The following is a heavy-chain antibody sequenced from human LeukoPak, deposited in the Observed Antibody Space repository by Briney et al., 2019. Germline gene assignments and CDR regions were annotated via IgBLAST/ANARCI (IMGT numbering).Heavy chain of an antibody. CDR3: ARRKSSGSGIHVINYFDY. J-gene: IGHJ4*02. V-gene: IGHV1-3*01. CDR1: GYTFTSYT. Sequence: GASVKVSCKPSGYTFTSYTMHWVRQAPGQRLEWMGWINAANGNTKYSEKFQGRVTITRDTAATTAYMELSSLKSEDTAVYYCARRKSSGSGIHVINYFDYWGLGTLVTVSS. D-gene: IGHD3-10*01. CDR2: INAANGNT.